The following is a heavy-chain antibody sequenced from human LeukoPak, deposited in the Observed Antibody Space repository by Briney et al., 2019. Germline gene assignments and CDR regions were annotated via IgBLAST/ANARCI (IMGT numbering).Heavy chain of an antibody. D-gene: IGHD7-27*01. CDR3: ARELLGDAFDI. Sequence: ASVKVTCKASRYTFTGYYMNRVRQAPGQGLEGMGWINHNSGGTNNAQKFQGRVTMTRDTSISTAYMELSRLRSDGTAVYYCARELLGDAFDIWGQGTMVTVSS. CDR1: RYTFTGYY. J-gene: IGHJ3*02. V-gene: IGHV1-2*02. CDR2: INHNSGGT.